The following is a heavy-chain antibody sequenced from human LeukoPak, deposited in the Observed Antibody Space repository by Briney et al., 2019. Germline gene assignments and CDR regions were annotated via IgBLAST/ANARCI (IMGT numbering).Heavy chain of an antibody. CDR1: GGSFSGYY. D-gene: IGHD2-8*01. J-gene: IGHJ6*03. Sequence: NPSETLSLTCAVYGGSFSGYYWSWIRQPPGKGLEWIGEINHSGSTNYNPSLKSRVTISVDTSKNQFSLKLSSVTAADTAVYYCAREGCTNGVCCTNYYYYMDVWGKGTTVTVSS. CDR3: AREGCTNGVCCTNYYYYMDV. CDR2: INHSGST. V-gene: IGHV4-34*01.